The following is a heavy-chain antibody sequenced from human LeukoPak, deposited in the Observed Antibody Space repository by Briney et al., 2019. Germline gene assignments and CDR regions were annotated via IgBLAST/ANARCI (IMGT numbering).Heavy chain of an antibody. J-gene: IGHJ4*02. V-gene: IGHV3-30-3*01. CDR2: ISYDGSNK. D-gene: IGHD1-7*01. Sequence: GGSLRLSCAASGFTFSSYTMHWVRQAPGKGLEWVAVISYDGSNKYYADSVKGRFTISRDNSKNTLYLQMNSLRAEDTAVYYCARGQRITGTGTYDYWGQGTLVTVSS. CDR1: GFTFSSYT. CDR3: ARGQRITGTGTYDY.